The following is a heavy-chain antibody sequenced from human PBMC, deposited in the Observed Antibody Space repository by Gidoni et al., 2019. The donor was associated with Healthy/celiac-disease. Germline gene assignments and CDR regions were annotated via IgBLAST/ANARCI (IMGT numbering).Heavy chain of an antibody. Sequence: EVQLVESGGGLVKPGGSLRLSCAASGFTFRSYSMNWVRQAPGKGLEWVSSISSSSSYIYYADSVKGRFTISRDNAKNSLYLQMNSLRAEDTAVYYCARDGGDYDYYYYYGMDVWGQGTTVTVSS. V-gene: IGHV3-21*01. CDR2: ISSSSSYI. CDR1: GFTFRSYS. J-gene: IGHJ6*02. D-gene: IGHD4-17*01. CDR3: ARDGGDYDYYYYYGMDV.